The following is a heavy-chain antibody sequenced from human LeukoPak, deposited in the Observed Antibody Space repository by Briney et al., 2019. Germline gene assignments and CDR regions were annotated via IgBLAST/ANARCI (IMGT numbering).Heavy chain of an antibody. CDR3: AKELGVTKALDY. CDR2: ISGSGGGT. D-gene: IGHD4-17*01. Sequence: GGSLRLSCAVSGFIFSNYGMSWVRQAPGKGLEWVSSISGSGGGTYYADSVKGRFTISRDNSKNTLYLQMNSLRAEDTAVYYCAKELGVTKALDYWGQGTLVTVSS. CDR1: GFIFSNYG. J-gene: IGHJ4*02. V-gene: IGHV3-23*01.